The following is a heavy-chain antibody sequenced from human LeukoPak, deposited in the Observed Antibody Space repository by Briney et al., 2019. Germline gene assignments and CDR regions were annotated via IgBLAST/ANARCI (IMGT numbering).Heavy chain of an antibody. D-gene: IGHD2-21*02. CDR1: GGSISSSSYY. V-gene: IGHV4-39*01. CDR3: ARRYCGGDCTFDWFDP. Sequence: SETLSLTCTVSGGSISSSSYYWGWIRQPPGKGLEWIGSIYYSGNTYYNPSLKSRVTISVDTSENQFSLKLSSVTAADTAVYYCARRYCGGDCTFDWFDPWGQGTLVTVSS. CDR2: IYYSGNT. J-gene: IGHJ5*02.